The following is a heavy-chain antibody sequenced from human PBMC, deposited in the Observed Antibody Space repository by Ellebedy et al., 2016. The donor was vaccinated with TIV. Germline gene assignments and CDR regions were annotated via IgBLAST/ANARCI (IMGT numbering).Heavy chain of an antibody. J-gene: IGHJ4*02. CDR1: GGTFSSYA. Sequence: ASVKVSCKASGGTFSSYAISWVRQAPGQGLEWMGGIIPILGIANYAQKFQGRVTITADKSTSTAYMELSSLRSEDTAVYYCARHIVATSSIDYWGQGTLVTVSS. CDR3: ARHIVATSSIDY. V-gene: IGHV1-69*10. CDR2: IIPILGIA. D-gene: IGHD5-12*01.